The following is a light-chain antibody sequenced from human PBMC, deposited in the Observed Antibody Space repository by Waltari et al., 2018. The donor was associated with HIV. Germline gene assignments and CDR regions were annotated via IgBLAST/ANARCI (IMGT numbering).Light chain of an antibody. CDR1: QNIDNF. J-gene: IGKJ1*01. CDR3: QQSYTTRWT. CDR2: GAS. Sequence: DIQMTQSPSSLSASVGDRVTVTCRASQNIDNFLNWYQQKPGKAPQLLIYGASRLHNGVPSRFSGSGSGTDFTLTVNSLQPEDFATYYCQQSYTTRWTFGPGTKVEMK. V-gene: IGKV1-39*01.